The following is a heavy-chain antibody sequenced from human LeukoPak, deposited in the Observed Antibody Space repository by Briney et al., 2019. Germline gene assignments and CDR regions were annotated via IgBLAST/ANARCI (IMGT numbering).Heavy chain of an antibody. Sequence: GGSLRLSCAASEFTFSSHQMSWVRQAPGKGLEWVAKITQDGSEKYYMDSVKGRFIISRDNGKNSLNLQMNSLRVEDTAVYYCARDWRQDNAFDLWGQGTMVTVSS. J-gene: IGHJ3*01. CDR2: ITQDGSEK. CDR3: ARDWRQDNAFDL. CDR1: EFTFSSHQ. D-gene: IGHD2-15*01. V-gene: IGHV3-7*01.